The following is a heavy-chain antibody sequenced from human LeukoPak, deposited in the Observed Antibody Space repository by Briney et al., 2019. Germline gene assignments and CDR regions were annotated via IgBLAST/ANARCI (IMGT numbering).Heavy chain of an antibody. J-gene: IGHJ4*02. D-gene: IGHD3-22*01. V-gene: IGHV3-23*01. CDR3: AKDDYYYDSSGYRAPHDY. CDR1: GFTFSSYA. Sequence: GGSLRLSCAASGFTFSSYAMSWVRQAPGKGLEWVSAISGSGGSTYYADSVKGRFTISRDNSKNTLYLQMNSLRAEDMAVYYCAKDDYYYDSSGYRAPHDYWGQGTLVTVSS. CDR2: ISGSGGST.